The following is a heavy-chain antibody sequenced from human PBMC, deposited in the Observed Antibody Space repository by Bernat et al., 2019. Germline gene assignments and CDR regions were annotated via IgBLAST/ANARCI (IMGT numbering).Heavy chain of an antibody. CDR1: GGSISSSSYY. D-gene: IGHD6-19*01. V-gene: IGHV4-39*01. CDR2: IYYSGST. Sequence: QLQLQESGPGLVKPSETLSLTCTVSGGSISSSSYYWGWIRQPPGKGLEWIGSIYYSGSTYYNPSFKSRVTISVDTSKNQFSLKLSSVTAADTAVYYCASGGGWYEEAVDYWGQGTLVTVSS. J-gene: IGHJ4*02. CDR3: ASGGGWYEEAVDY.